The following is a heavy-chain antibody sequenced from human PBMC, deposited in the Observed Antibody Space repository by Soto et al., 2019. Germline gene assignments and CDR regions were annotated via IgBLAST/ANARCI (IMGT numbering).Heavy chain of an antibody. Sequence: QVQLVQSGAEVKKPGASVKVSCKASGYTFTSYDINWVRQATGQGLEWMGWMNPNSGNTGYAQKFQGRVTMTRNTSLSTAYMELSSLRSEDTAVYYCARDHSSGLYGPYYYYGMHVWGQATTVTVSS. CDR2: MNPNSGNT. D-gene: IGHD6-19*01. V-gene: IGHV1-8*01. CDR3: ARDHSSGLYGPYYYYGMHV. CDR1: GYTFTSYD. J-gene: IGHJ6*01.